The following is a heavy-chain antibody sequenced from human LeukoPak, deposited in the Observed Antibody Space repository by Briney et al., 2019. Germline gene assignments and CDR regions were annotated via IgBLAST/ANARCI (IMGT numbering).Heavy chain of an antibody. CDR2: ISYDGSNK. CDR1: GFTFSNVW. J-gene: IGHJ4*02. V-gene: IGHV3-30*18. D-gene: IGHD3-10*01. Sequence: GGSLRLSCAASGFTFSNVWMNWVRQAPGKGLEWVAVISYDGSNKYYADSVKGRFTISRDNSKNTLYLQMNSLRAEDTAVYYCAKDLYYYGSGSYGGDYWGQGTLVTVSS. CDR3: AKDLYYYGSGSYGGDY.